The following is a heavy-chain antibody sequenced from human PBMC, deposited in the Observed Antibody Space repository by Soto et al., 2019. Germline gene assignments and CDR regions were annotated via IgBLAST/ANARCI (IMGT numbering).Heavy chain of an antibody. J-gene: IGHJ4*02. V-gene: IGHV3-30*03. CDR3: EWEGL. CDR1: GFTFSSYG. CDR2: ISFDGSNK. Sequence: QAGGSLRLSCAASGFTFSSYGMHWVRQAPGKGLEWVSVISFDGSNKNYADSVKGRFTISRDNSKNTLYLQMNSLRTEDTAVYYCEWEGLWGQGXQVTVSS.